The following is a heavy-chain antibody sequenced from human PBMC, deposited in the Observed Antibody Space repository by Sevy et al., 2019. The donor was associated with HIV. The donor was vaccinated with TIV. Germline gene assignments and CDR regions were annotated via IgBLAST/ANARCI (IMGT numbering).Heavy chain of an antibody. D-gene: IGHD3-10*01. CDR3: ANFFNYYGSGGYYRGGGDYYYYGMDV. J-gene: IGHJ6*02. V-gene: IGHV3-23*01. CDR2: ISGSGGST. Sequence: GGSLRLSCAASGFTFSSYAMSWVRQAPGKGLEWVSAISGSGGSTYYADSVKGRFTISRDNSKNTLYLQMNSLRAEDTAVYYCANFFNYYGSGGYYRGGGDYYYYGMDVWGQGTTVTVSS. CDR1: GFTFSSYA.